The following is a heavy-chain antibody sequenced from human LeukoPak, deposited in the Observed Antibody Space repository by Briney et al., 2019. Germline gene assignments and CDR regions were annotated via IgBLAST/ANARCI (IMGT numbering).Heavy chain of an antibody. CDR1: GYSISSASY. CDR3: ARRAYSDLYFDY. CDR2: ISPSGNT. J-gene: IGHJ4*02. Sequence: PSGTLSLTCAVSGYSISSASYWGWLRQPPGKGLEWIGSISPSGNTYYNPCLKSRISISLDTSKNQFSLKLTSMTAADTAFYYCARRAYSDLYFDYWGQGTLVTVSS. D-gene: IGHD4-11*01. V-gene: IGHV4-38-2*01.